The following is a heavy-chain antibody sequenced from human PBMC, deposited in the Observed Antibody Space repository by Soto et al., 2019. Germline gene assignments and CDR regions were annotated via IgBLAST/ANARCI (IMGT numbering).Heavy chain of an antibody. Sequence: GGSLRLSCAASGFTFRTFTMNWVRQAPGKGLEWVSGIIGGDGDKIYSDSVKGRFTISRDNSKDKLFLQMSSLRVDDTAVYYCAKDRDPDGIWTFDSWGQGTLVTVSS. J-gene: IGHJ5*01. D-gene: IGHD3-9*01. CDR3: AKDRDPDGIWTFDS. V-gene: IGHV3-23*01. CDR2: IIGGDGDK. CDR1: GFTFRTFT.